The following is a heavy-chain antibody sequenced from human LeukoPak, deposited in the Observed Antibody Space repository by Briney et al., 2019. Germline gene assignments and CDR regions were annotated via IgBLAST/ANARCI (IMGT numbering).Heavy chain of an antibody. V-gene: IGHV4-4*07. D-gene: IGHD3-3*01. CDR2: IYTSGST. CDR1: GGSISSYY. J-gene: IGHJ3*02. CDR3: ARDPKSNDFWSGYDAFDI. Sequence: ASETLSLTCTVSGGSISSYYWSWIRQPAGKGLEWIGRIYTSGSTNYNPSLKSRVTMSVDTSKNQFSLKLSSVTAADTAVYYCARDPKSNDFWSGYDAFDIWGQGTMVTVSS.